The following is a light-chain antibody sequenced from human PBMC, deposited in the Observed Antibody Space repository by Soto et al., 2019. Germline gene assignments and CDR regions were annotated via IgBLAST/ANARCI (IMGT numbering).Light chain of an antibody. CDR3: QQYGSSPWT. V-gene: IGKV3-20*01. CDR2: GAS. CDR1: QSVTSSH. J-gene: IGKJ1*01. Sequence: EIVLTQTPGTLSLSPGERATLSCRASQSVTSSHLAWYQQKPGQAPRLLIYGASTRATGIPARFSGSGSGTEFTLTINSLQSEDFATYCQQYGSSPWTFGQGTKVDIK.